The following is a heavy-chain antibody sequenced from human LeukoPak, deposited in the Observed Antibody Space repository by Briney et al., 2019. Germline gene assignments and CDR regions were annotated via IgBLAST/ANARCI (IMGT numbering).Heavy chain of an antibody. J-gene: IGHJ4*02. Sequence: GASVKVSCKASGYTFTSYGISWVRQAPGHGLEWMGWISAYNGNTNYAQKLQGRVTMTTDTSTSTAYMELRSLRSDDTAVYYCASSRGSSGWLPTYYFDYWGQGTLVTVSS. D-gene: IGHD6-19*01. CDR3: ASSRGSSGWLPTYYFDY. V-gene: IGHV1-18*01. CDR2: ISAYNGNT. CDR1: GYTFTSYG.